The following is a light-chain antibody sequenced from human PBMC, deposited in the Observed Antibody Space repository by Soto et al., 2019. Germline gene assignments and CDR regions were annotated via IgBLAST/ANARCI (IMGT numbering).Light chain of an antibody. Sequence: DIPMTQSPSAVSASVGDTVTITCRASQSIDTWLAWHQQKPGRAPKLLISKASILESGVPSRFSGSGSGTDFTLTINGLQPDDFAIYYCQHYNSYSEAFGQGTKVDIK. CDR1: QSIDTW. V-gene: IGKV1-5*03. CDR2: KAS. CDR3: QHYNSYSEA. J-gene: IGKJ1*01.